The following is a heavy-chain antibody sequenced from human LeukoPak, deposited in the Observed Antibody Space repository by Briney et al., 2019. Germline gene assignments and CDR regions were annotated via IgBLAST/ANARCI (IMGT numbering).Heavy chain of an antibody. V-gene: IGHV3-7*01. D-gene: IGHD3-10*01. CDR2: INQDGSEK. CDR3: ARGGFTTDY. J-gene: IGHJ4*02. Sequence: GGSLRLSCAASGFTFSSYAMSWVRQAPGKGLEWVANINQDGSEKHCVGSVRGRFTISRDNAKNSLYLQMNSLRVEDTAVYYCARGGFTTDYWGQGVLVTVSS. CDR1: GFTFSSYA.